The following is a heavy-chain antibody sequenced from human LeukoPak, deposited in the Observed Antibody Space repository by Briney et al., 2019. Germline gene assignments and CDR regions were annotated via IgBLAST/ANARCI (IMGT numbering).Heavy chain of an antibody. V-gene: IGHV4-30-4*01. CDR1: GGSIISDDYY. CDR3: AREVLVYCGGGCFRGPFDP. D-gene: IGHD2-21*02. J-gene: IGHJ5*02. CDR2: IYYSGTT. Sequence: SQTLSLTCTVSGGSIISDDYYWSWIRQPPGKGLEWIGYIYYSGTTYYNPSLESRVSISQDTSKNQFSLTLSSVTAADTAVYYCAREVLVYCGGGCFRGPFDPWGQGTLVTVPS.